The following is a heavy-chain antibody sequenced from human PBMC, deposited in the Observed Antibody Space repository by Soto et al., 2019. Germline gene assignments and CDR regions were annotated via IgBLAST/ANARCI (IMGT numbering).Heavy chain of an antibody. CDR2: IKQDGSEK. D-gene: IGHD6-19*01. V-gene: IGHV3-7*01. Sequence: GGYLRLSCVASGFTFESYWMDWVRQAPGKGLEWVANIKQDGSEKYYVDSVKGRFAISRDNVRNSLSLQMNSLRAEDTAVYYCARGRYESVAVDAPTSHYWGQG. CDR1: GFTFESYW. J-gene: IGHJ4*02. CDR3: ARGRYESVAVDAPTSHY.